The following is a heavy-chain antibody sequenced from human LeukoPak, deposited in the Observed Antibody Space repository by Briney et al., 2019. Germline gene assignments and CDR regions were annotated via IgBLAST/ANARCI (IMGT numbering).Heavy chain of an antibody. J-gene: IGHJ4*02. CDR2: SSPYNGNT. Sequence: ASVKVSCKTSGYTFSSYGLTWMRQAPGQGPEWLGWSSPYNGNTNYAQKLQGRVTMTTDTSTSTAYMELRSLRSDDTAVYYCARDPYDYWGQGTLVTVSS. CDR3: ARDPYDY. V-gene: IGHV1-18*01. CDR1: GYTFSSYG.